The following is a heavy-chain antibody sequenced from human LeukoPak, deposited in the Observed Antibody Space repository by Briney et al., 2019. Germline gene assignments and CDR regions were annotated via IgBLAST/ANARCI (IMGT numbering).Heavy chain of an antibody. CDR1: GGSLSGDY. J-gene: IGHJ6*02. CDR2: IYYSGST. CDR3: AKANQSGYSQYYYYYYGMDV. V-gene: IGHV4-59*01. D-gene: IGHD3-3*01. Sequence: SETLSLTCAVYGGSLSGDYWSWIRQPPGKGLEWIGYIYYSGSTNYNPSLKSRVTISVDTSKNQFSLKLSSVTDADTAVYYCAKANQSGYSQYYYYYYGMDVWGQGTTVTVSS.